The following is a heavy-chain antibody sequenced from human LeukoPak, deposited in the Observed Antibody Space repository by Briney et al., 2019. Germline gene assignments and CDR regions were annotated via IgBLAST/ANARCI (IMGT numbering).Heavy chain of an antibody. CDR3: ARSYSYYYYYYGMDV. Sequence: PSETLSLTCTVSGGSISSYYWSWIRQPPGKGLEWIGYIYYSGSTNYNPSLKSRVTISVDTSKNQFSLNLSSVTAADTAVYYRARSYSYYYYYYGMDVWGQGTTVTVSS. J-gene: IGHJ6*02. CDR1: GGSISSYY. V-gene: IGHV4-59*08. CDR2: IYYSGST. D-gene: IGHD4-11*01.